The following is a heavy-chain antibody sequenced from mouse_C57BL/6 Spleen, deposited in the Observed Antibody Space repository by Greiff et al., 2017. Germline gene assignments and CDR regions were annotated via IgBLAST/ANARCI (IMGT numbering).Heavy chain of an antibody. CDR3: AEGNFYGSSYGSAY. CDR1: GYTFTSYW. V-gene: IGHV1-64*01. J-gene: IGHJ3*01. Sequence: QVQLQQPGAELVKPGASVKLSCKASGYTFTSYWMHWVKQRPGQGLEWIGMIHPNSGSTNYNEKFKSKATLTVDKSSSTAYMQLSSLTSEDSAVYYCAEGNFYGSSYGSAYWGQGTLVTVSA. D-gene: IGHD1-1*01. CDR2: IHPNSGST.